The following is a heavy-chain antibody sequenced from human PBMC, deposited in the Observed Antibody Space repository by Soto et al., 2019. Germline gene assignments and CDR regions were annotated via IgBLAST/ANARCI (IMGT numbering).Heavy chain of an antibody. CDR2: FRTGGDDGTT. V-gene: IGHV3-23*01. CDR3: EKKVKWGPGSQYLGP. D-gene: IGHD3-10*01. CDR1: GFTFSSYS. J-gene: IGHJ5*02. Sequence: HPGGSLSLSCAASGFTFSSYSMSWVRQAPGKGLEWVSGFRTGGDDGTTYYADSVKGRFTISRDNSKNTLFLQMNRLRAEDTAIYCCEKKVKWGPGSQYLGPWGPGTPVPVSS.